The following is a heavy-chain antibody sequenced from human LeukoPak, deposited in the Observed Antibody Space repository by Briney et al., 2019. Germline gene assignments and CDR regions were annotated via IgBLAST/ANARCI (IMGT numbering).Heavy chain of an antibody. CDR1: GFTFSDYY. D-gene: IGHD2-21*01. CDR2: ISSGGSTI. CDR3: ARHLVVATYDY. J-gene: IGHJ4*02. V-gene: IGHV3-11*01. Sequence: PGGSLRLSCAASGFTFSDYYMSWIRQAPGKGLEGVSYISSGGSTIYYADSVKGRFTISRDNAKNSLYLQMNSLRAKDTAVYYCARHLVVATYDYWGQGTLVTVSS.